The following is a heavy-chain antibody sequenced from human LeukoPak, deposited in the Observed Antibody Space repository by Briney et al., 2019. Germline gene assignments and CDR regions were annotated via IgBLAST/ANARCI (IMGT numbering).Heavy chain of an antibody. D-gene: IGHD3-10*01. V-gene: IGHV1-2*02. CDR1: GYTFTGYY. J-gene: IGHJ4*02. CDR3: ARAYGSGSYYHFDY. CDR2: INPNSGGT. Sequence: GGPVKVSCKASGYTFTGYYMHWVRQAPGQGLEWMGWINPNSGGTNYAQKFQGRVTMTRDTSISTAYMELSRLRSDDTAVYYCARAYGSGSYYHFDYWGQGTLVTVSS.